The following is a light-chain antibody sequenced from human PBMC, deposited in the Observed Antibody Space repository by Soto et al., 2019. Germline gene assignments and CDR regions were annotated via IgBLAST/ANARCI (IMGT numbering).Light chain of an antibody. V-gene: IGLV2-14*01. J-gene: IGLJ1*01. CDR1: PSDIGIYHF. CDR3: SSYTSSSTRV. Sequence: QSALTQPASVSGSPGQSITISCTGTPSDIGIYHFVSWYQQYPDTAPKLIIFEVSNRPSGVSNRFSGFKSGNTAFLTISDLQPGDEAHYYCSSYTSSSTRVFGTGTKVTVL. CDR2: EVS.